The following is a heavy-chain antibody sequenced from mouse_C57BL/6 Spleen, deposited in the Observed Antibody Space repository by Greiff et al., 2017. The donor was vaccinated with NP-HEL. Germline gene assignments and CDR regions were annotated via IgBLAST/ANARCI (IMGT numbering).Heavy chain of an antibody. Sequence: EVQGVESGGGLVQPGESLKLSCESNEYEFPSHDMSWVRKTPEKRLELVAAINSDGGSTYYPDTMERRFSISRDNTKKTLYLQMSSMRSEDTALDYCARHYYGRWYFDVWGTGTTVTVSS. CDR3: ARHYYGRWYFDV. V-gene: IGHV5-2*01. CDR2: INSDGGST. CDR1: EYEFPSHD. D-gene: IGHD1-1*01. J-gene: IGHJ1*03.